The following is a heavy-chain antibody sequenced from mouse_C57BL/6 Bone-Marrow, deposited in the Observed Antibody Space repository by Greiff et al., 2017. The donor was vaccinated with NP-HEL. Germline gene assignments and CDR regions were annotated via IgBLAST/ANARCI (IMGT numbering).Heavy chain of an antibody. V-gene: IGHV6-6*01. J-gene: IGHJ2*01. CDR3: TSGGSNYFDY. Sequence: EVKLVESGGGLVQPGGSMKLSCAASGFTFSDAWMDWVRQSPEKGLEWVAEIRNKANNHATYYAESVKGRFTISRDDSKSSVYLQMNSVRAEDNGIYRCTSGGSNYFDYGGQGTTLTVAS. CDR1: GFTFSDAW. D-gene: IGHD1-1*01. CDR2: IRNKANNHAT.